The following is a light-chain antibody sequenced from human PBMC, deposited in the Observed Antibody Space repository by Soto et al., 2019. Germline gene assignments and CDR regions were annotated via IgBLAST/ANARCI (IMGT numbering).Light chain of an antibody. J-gene: IGKJ2*01. Sequence: EIVMTQSPATLSVSPGERATLSCRASQSVSSNLAWYQQKPGQAPRLLIYGVSTRATGIPARFSGSGSGTEFTLTISSLQSEDFAVYYCQQYNNWRTFGQGTKLESK. CDR2: GVS. V-gene: IGKV3-15*01. CDR3: QQYNNWRT. CDR1: QSVSSN.